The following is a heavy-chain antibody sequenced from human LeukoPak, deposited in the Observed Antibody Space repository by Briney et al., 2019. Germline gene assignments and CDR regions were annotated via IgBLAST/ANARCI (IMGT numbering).Heavy chain of an antibody. CDR2: IYTSGST. CDR1: GGSISSGSYY. CDR3: AGEVTMVRGVILPTLDY. Sequence: PSQTLSLTCTVSGGSISSGSYYWSWIRQPAGKGLEWIGRIYTSGSTNYNPSLKSRVTISVDTSKNQFSLKLSSVTAADTAVYYCAGEVTMVRGVILPTLDYWGQGTLVTVSS. J-gene: IGHJ4*02. D-gene: IGHD3-10*01. V-gene: IGHV4-61*02.